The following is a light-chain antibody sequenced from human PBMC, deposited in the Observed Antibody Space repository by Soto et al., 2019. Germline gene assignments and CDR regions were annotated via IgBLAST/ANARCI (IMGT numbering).Light chain of an antibody. CDR1: SSDVGGSNH. CDR2: EVT. J-gene: IGLJ2*01. Sequence: QSVLTQPPSASGSPGQSVTISCTGTSSDVGGSNHVSWYQQHPGKAPKLMIYEVTKRPSGVPDRFSGSKSGNTGSLTVSGLQAEDEADYYCSSYAGSKPVVFGGGTKLTVL. CDR3: SSYAGSKPVV. V-gene: IGLV2-8*01.